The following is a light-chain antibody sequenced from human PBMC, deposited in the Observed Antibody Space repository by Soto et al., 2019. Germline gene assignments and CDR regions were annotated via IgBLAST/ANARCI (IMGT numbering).Light chain of an antibody. CDR3: QQRINWPPLT. CDR2: DAS. J-gene: IGKJ4*01. Sequence: EIVLTQSPATLSLSPGERATLSCRASQSVSSYLAWYQQKPGQAPRLLIYDASNRATGIPARFSGSGSGTEFALTISSLEPEDLAVYYCQQRINWPPLTFGGGTKVEIK. CDR1: QSVSSY. V-gene: IGKV3-11*01.